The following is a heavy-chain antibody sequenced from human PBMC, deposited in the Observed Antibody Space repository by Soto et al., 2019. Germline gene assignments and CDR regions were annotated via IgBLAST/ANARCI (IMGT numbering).Heavy chain of an antibody. D-gene: IGHD4-17*01. Sequence: QVQLVQSGAEVKKPGASVKVSCKASGYTFTSYGISWVRQAPGQGLEWMGWISAYNGNTNYAQKLQGRVTMTTDTSRSTAYMELRSLRSDDTAVYYCAREGGTTVTTSYYGMDVWGQGTTVTVSS. CDR3: AREGGTTVTTSYYGMDV. CDR2: ISAYNGNT. V-gene: IGHV1-18*01. J-gene: IGHJ6*02. CDR1: GYTFTSYG.